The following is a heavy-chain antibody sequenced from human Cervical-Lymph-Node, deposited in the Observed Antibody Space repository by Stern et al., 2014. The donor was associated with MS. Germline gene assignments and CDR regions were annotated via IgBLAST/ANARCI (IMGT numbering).Heavy chain of an antibody. V-gene: IGHV3-53*01. J-gene: IGHJ4*02. CDR3: TRAGPIDY. CDR1: GFTVSNKY. Sequence: EVQLLESGGGLIQPGGSLRLSCAASGFTVSNKYMTWVRQAPGKGLEWLSITYNSGSKDYAESVKGRFTISRDNSKNPLYLQLNSLRVEDTAVYYCTRAGPIDYWGQGTLVTVSS. CDR2: TYNSGSK.